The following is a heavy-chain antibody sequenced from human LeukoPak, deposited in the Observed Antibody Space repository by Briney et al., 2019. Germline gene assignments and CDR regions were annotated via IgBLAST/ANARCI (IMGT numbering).Heavy chain of an antibody. CDR2: INHSGST. Sequence: SETLSLTCAVYGGSFSGYYWSWIRQPPGKGLEWIGEINHSGSTNYNPSLKSRVTISVDTSKNQFSLKLSSVTAADTAVYYCARELVGQHCSGGSCYNFYYYYYMDVWGKGTTVTVSS. V-gene: IGHV4-34*01. D-gene: IGHD2-15*01. J-gene: IGHJ6*03. CDR1: GGSFSGYY. CDR3: ARELVGQHCSGGSCYNFYYYYYMDV.